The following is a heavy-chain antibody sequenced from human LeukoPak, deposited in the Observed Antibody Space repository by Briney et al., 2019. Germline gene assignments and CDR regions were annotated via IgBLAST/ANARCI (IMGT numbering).Heavy chain of an antibody. D-gene: IGHD3-10*01. CDR2: ISGSGGST. Sequence: GGSLRLSCAASGFTFSSYAMSWVRQAPGEGLEWVSAISGSGGSTYYADSVKGRFTISRDNSKNTLYLQMNSLRAEDTAVYYCAKSLGSGSYSRFDPWGQGTLVTVS. V-gene: IGHV3-23*01. J-gene: IGHJ5*02. CDR3: AKSLGSGSYSRFDP. CDR1: GFTFSSYA.